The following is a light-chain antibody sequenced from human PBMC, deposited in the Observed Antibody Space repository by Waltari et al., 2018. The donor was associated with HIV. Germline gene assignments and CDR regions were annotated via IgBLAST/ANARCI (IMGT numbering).Light chain of an antibody. CDR3: AAWDDSLSCPV. CDR2: RSN. CDR1: SSNIGSNY. J-gene: IGLJ3*02. Sequence: QSVLTQPPSASGTPGQRVTISCSGSSSNIGSNYVYWYQQLPGTAPKLLIYRSNQRPSGGPDRFSGSKSGTSASLAISGLRSEDEADYYCAAWDDSLSCPVFGGGTKLTVL. V-gene: IGLV1-47*01.